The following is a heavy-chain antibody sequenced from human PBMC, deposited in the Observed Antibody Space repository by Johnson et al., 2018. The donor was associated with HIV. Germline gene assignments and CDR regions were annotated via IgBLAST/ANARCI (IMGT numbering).Heavy chain of an antibody. D-gene: IGHD6-13*01. CDR3: AKYGDVYGYSSSNDI. Sequence: MSWVRQAPGKGLEWVSVIYTGDSTYYADSVRGRFTVSRDNSKNTLYLQMNSLRAEDTAVYYCAKYGDVYGYSSSNDIWGQGTMVTVSS. V-gene: IGHV3-66*01. CDR2: IYTGDST. J-gene: IGHJ3*02.